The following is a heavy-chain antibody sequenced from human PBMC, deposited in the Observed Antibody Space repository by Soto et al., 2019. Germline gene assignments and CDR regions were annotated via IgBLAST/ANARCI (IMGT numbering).Heavy chain of an antibody. J-gene: IGHJ6*03. CDR2: ISSSSSTI. V-gene: IGHV3-48*01. CDR1: GFTFSSYS. Sequence: GGSLRLSCAASGFTFSSYSMNWVRQAPGKGLEWVSYISSSSSTIYYADSVKGRFTISRDNAKNSLYLQMNSLRAEDTAVYYCARDPTNCSGGSCYYMDVWGKGTTVTVSS. CDR3: ARDPTNCSGGSCYYMDV. D-gene: IGHD2-15*01.